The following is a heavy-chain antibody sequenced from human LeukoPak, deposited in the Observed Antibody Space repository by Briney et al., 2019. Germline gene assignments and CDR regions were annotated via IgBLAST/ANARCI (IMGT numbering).Heavy chain of an antibody. D-gene: IGHD5-24*01. CDR3: ARGGGKRWLQYGDFDY. V-gene: IGHV4-61*02. Sequence: SQTLSLTCTVSGGSISSGSYYWSWIRQPAGKGLEWIGRIYTSGSTNYNPSLKSRVTISVDTSKNQFSLKLSSVTAADTAVYYCARGGGKRWLQYGDFDYWGQGALVTVSS. CDR1: GGSISSGSYY. CDR2: IYTSGST. J-gene: IGHJ4*02.